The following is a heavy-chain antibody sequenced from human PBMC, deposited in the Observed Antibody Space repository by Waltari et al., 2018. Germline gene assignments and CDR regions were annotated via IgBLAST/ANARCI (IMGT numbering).Heavy chain of an antibody. CDR1: GFSFSSYV. Sequence: EVQLLESGGDLVQPGGSLRLSCEASGFSFSSYVMTWVRQAPGRGLEWVAGITAGGSSTYYADSVKGRFTISRDNSNNALYLQMNTLRAEDTAVYYCAKGLALGTYKFYFEYWGQGTLVTVSS. CDR3: AKGLALGTYKFYFEY. V-gene: IGHV3-23*03. J-gene: IGHJ4*02. D-gene: IGHD3-10*01. CDR2: ITAGGSST.